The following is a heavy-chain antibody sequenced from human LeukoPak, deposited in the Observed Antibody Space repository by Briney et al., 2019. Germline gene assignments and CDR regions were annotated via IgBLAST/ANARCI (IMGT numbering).Heavy chain of an antibody. D-gene: IGHD3-16*02. Sequence: PSETLSLTCAVYGGSFSGYYWSWIRQPPGKGLEWIGEINHTGSTNYNPSLKSRVTISVDTSKNQFSLKLSSVTAADTAVYYCARGRRNDYVWGSYRSGYFDHWGQGTLVTVSS. CDR3: ARGRRNDYVWGSYRSGYFDH. J-gene: IGHJ4*02. CDR1: GGSFSGYY. CDR2: INHTGST. V-gene: IGHV4-34*01.